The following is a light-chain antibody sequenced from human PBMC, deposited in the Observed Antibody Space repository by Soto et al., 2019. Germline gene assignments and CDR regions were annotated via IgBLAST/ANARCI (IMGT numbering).Light chain of an antibody. CDR1: SSDVGSYNR. J-gene: IGLJ1*01. V-gene: IGLV2-18*02. CDR2: EVS. CDR3: SSFTSSSTYG. Sequence: ALTQPPSVSGSPGQSVAISCTGTSSDVGSYNRVAWYQQPPGTAPKLMIYEVSNRPSGVPDRFSGSKSGNTASLTISGLQAEDEADYYCSSFTSSSTYGFGTGTKVTVL.